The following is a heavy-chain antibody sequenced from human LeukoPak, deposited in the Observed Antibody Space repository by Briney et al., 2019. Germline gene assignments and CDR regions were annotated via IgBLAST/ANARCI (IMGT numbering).Heavy chain of an antibody. Sequence: PSETLSLTCTVSGYSISSGYYWGWIRQPPGKGLEWIEGIYYSGSTYYNPSLKSRVTISVDTSKNQFSLKLSSVTAADTAVYYCAGTYYYDSSGYTGRFDYWGQGTLVTVSS. D-gene: IGHD3-22*01. CDR2: IYYSGST. CDR3: AGTYYYDSSGYTGRFDY. V-gene: IGHV4-38-2*02. J-gene: IGHJ4*02. CDR1: GYSISSGYY.